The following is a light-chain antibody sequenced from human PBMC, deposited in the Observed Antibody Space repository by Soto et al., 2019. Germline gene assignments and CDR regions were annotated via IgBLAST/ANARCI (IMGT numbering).Light chain of an antibody. CDR3: SSFRDGKTDV. CDR2: EVN. J-gene: IGLJ1*01. Sequence: QSVLTQPASVSGSPGQSITISCTGTSSDVGAYNYVSWYQQHPGKAPKLIISEVNNRPSGISNRFSGSKSGNTASLTISGLRTEDEADYYCSSFRDGKTDVFGTGTKVTVL. V-gene: IGLV2-14*01. CDR1: SSDVGAYNY.